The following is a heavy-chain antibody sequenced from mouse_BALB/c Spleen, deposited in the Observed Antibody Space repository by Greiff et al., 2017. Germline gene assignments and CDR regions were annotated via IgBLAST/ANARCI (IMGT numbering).Heavy chain of an antibody. D-gene: IGHD2-3*01. CDR2: IYPGGGYT. CDR3: ARRDGYSPFAY. V-gene: IGHV1-63*02. J-gene: IGHJ3*01. CDR1: GYTFTNYW. Sequence: QVQLQQSGAELVRPGTSVKISCKASGYTFTNYWLGWVKQRPGHGLEWIGDIYPGGGYTNYNEKFKGKATLTADTSSSTAYMQLSSLTSEDSAVYFCARRDGYSPFAYWGQGTLVTVSA.